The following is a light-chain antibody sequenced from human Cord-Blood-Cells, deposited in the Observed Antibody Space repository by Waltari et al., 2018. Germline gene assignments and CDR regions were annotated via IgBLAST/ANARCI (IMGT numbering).Light chain of an antibody. J-gene: IGLJ2*01. CDR3: QAWDSSTAHVV. CDR2: QDS. CDR1: KLGDKY. Sequence: SYELTQPPSVSVSPGQTASLTCSGDKLGDKYACWYQQKPGQYPVLVIYQDSKRPSGIPERFSGSNSGNTATLTISGTQAMDEADYYCQAWDSSTAHVVFGGGTKLTVL. V-gene: IGLV3-1*01.